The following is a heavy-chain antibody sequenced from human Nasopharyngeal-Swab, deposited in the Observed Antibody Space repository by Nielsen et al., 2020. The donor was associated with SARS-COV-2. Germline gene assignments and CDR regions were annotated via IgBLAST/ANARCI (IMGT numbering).Heavy chain of an antibody. Sequence: KVSCKASRYNFASYWIGWVRQMPGRGLEWMGIIYPGDSDTRYSPSFQGQVTISVDKSINTAFLHSSSLKASDIATYYCARSGTYYGMDVWGQGTTVIVSS. V-gene: IGHV5-51*01. J-gene: IGHJ6*02. D-gene: IGHD1-26*01. CDR2: IYPGDSDT. CDR3: ARSGTYYGMDV. CDR1: RYNFASYW.